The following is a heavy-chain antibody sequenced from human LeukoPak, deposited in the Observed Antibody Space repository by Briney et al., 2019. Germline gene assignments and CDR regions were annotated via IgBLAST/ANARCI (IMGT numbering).Heavy chain of an antibody. CDR3: ARSERDGYNHPYHYYGLDV. D-gene: IGHD5-24*01. CDR1: GGSISSYY. V-gene: IGHV4-59*08. J-gene: IGHJ6*02. Sequence: PSETLSLTCTVSGGSISSYYWSWIRQPPGKGLEWIGYIYYSGSTNYNPSLKSRVTISVDTSKNQFSLRLSSVTAADTAVYYCARSERDGYNHPYHYYGLDVWGQGTTVTVSS. CDR2: IYYSGST.